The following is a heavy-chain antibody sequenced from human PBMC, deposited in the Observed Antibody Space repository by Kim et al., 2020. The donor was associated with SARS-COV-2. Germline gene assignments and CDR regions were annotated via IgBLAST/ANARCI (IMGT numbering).Heavy chain of an antibody. V-gene: IGHV4-59*01. CDR2: THSPGHD. D-gene: IGHD1-26*01. CDR1: GGSFSSYY. Sequence: SETLSLTCTVSGGSFSSYYWSWVRQPPNKGLEWISYTHSPGHDEYNPSFTSRVAILLDSSNNQLSLTLTSVPAADTAVYYCARYVGAEGAVDNWGGG. J-gene: IGHJ4*03. CDR3: ARYVGAEGAVDN.